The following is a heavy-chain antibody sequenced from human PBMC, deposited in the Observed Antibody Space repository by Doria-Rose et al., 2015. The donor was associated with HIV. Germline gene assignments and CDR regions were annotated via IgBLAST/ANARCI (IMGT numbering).Heavy chain of an antibody. V-gene: IGHV2-26*01. CDR2: FFSDDER. Sequence: QITLKESGPVLVKPTETLTLTCTVSGVSLSSPGMGVSWIRQPPGKALEWLANFFSDDERSYKTSRKSRLTISRCTSKSQVVLTMTDMDPVDTATYYCARIKSSRWYHKYYFDFWGQGTLVIVSA. J-gene: IGHJ4*02. CDR1: GVSLSSPGMG. D-gene: IGHD6-13*01. CDR3: ARIKSSRWYHKYYFDF.